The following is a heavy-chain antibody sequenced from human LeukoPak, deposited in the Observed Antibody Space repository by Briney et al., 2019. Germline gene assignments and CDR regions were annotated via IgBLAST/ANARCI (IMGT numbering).Heavy chain of an antibody. CDR1: GSSVSSIY. D-gene: IGHD6-6*01. Sequence: GSLRLSCAASGSSVSSIYMSWVRQAPGKGLEWIGRIYTSGSTNYNPSLKSRVTMSVDTSKNQFSLKLSSVTAADTAVYYCARDRSDQELVPPYYYYYYMDVWGKGTTVTVSS. V-gene: IGHV4-4*07. CDR3: ARDRSDQELVPPYYYYYYMDV. J-gene: IGHJ6*03. CDR2: IYTSGST.